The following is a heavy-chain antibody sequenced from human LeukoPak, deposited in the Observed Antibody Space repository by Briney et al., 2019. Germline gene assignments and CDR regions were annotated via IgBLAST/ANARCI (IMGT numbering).Heavy chain of an antibody. Sequence: PSETLSLTCTVSGGSISSYYWSWIRQPPGKGLEWIGYIYYSGSTNYNPSLKSRVTISVDTSKNQFSLKLSSVTAADTAVYYCARFFEEKTPLTDYYYMDVWGKGTTVTISS. CDR3: ARFFEEKTPLTDYYYMDV. CDR2: IYYSGST. J-gene: IGHJ6*03. V-gene: IGHV4-59*01. D-gene: IGHD3-3*01. CDR1: GGSISSYY.